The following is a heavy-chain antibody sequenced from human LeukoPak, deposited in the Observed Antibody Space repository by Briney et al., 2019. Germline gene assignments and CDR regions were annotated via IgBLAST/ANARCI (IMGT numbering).Heavy chain of an antibody. CDR1: GGSISSYY. D-gene: IGHD2-2*01. CDR2: IYYSGST. J-gene: IGHJ3*02. V-gene: IGHV4-59*08. CDR3: ANYCSSTSCYDAFDI. Sequence: PETLSLTCTVSGGSISSYYWSWIRQPPGKGLEWIGYIYYSGSTNYNPSLKSRVTISVDTSKNQFSLKLSSVTAADTAVYYCANYCSSTSCYDAFDIWGQGTMVTVSS.